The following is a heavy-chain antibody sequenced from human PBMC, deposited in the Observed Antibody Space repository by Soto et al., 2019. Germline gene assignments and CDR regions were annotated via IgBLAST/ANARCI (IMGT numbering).Heavy chain of an antibody. J-gene: IGHJ4*02. CDR3: AREWTGCGGDCYPYFDY. Sequence: VASVKVSCKASGGTFSSYAISWVRQAPGQGLEWMGGIIPIFGTANYAQKFQGRATITADKSTSTAYMELSSLRSEDTAVYYCAREWTGCGGDCYPYFDYWGQGTLVTVSS. CDR1: GGTFSSYA. D-gene: IGHD2-21*02. CDR2: IIPIFGTA. V-gene: IGHV1-69*06.